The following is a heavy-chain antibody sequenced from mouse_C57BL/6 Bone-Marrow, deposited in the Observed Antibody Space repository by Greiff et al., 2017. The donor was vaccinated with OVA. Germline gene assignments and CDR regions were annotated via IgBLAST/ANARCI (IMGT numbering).Heavy chain of an antibody. CDR2: ISSGSSTI. Sequence: EVQLKESGGGLVKPGGSLKLSCAASGFTFSDYGMHWVRQAPEKGLEWVAYISSGSSTIYYADTVKGRFTISRDNAKNTLFLQMTSLRSEDTAMYYCARWLPWYFDVWGTGTTVTVSS. J-gene: IGHJ1*03. V-gene: IGHV5-17*01. CDR1: GFTFSDYG. D-gene: IGHD2-2*01. CDR3: ARWLPWYFDV.